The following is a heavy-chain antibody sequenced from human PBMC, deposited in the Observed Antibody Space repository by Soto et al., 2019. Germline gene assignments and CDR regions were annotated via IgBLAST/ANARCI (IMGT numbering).Heavy chain of an antibody. D-gene: IGHD3-3*01. Sequence: GGSLRLSCAASGFTFSDYYMSWIRQAPGKGLEWVSDISSSGSTIYYADSVKGRFTISRDNAKNSLYLQMNSLRAEDTAVYYCARGDFWSXYPNWFDPWGQGTLVTVSS. CDR3: ARGDFWSXYPNWFDP. J-gene: IGHJ5*02. CDR2: ISSSGSTI. V-gene: IGHV3-11*01. CDR1: GFTFSDYY.